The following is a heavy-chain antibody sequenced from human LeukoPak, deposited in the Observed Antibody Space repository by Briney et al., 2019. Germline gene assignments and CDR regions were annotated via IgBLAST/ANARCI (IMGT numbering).Heavy chain of an antibody. D-gene: IGHD6-19*01. Sequence: TGGSLRLSCAASGFTFSSYGMHWVRQAPGKGLEWVAVISYDGSNKYYADSVKGRFTISRDNSKNTLYLQMNSLRAEDTAVYYCAKELAVAGTMDYWGQGTLVTVSS. CDR1: GFTFSSYG. CDR3: AKELAVAGTMDY. J-gene: IGHJ4*02. V-gene: IGHV3-30*18. CDR2: ISYDGSNK.